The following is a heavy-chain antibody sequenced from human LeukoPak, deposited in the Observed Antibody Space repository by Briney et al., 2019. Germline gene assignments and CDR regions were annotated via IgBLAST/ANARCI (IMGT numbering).Heavy chain of an antibody. J-gene: IGHJ4*02. CDR1: GFTFSSYA. CDR2: ISYDGSNK. D-gene: IGHD6-13*01. V-gene: IGHV3-30-3*01. CDR3: ARDGVQYSSSPLDY. Sequence: GGSLRLSCAASGFTFSSYAMHWVRQAPGKGLEWVAVISYDGSNKYYADSVKGRFTISRDNSKNTLYLQMNSLRAEDTAVYYCARDGVQYSSSPLDYWGRGTLVTVSS.